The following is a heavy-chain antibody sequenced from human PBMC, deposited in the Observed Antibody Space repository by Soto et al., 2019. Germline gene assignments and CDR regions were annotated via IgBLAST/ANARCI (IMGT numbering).Heavy chain of an antibody. J-gene: IGHJ4*02. V-gene: IGHV3-33*01. CDR3: ARELLGYCIGGSCYVFDY. Sequence: QVQLVESGGGVVQPGRSLRLSCAASGFTFSSYGMHWVRQAPGKGLEWVAVIWYDGSNKYYADSVKGRFTISRDNSKNTMYLQMNSLRAEDTAVYYCARELLGYCIGGSCYVFDYWGQGTLVTVSS. CDR2: IWYDGSNK. CDR1: GFTFSSYG. D-gene: IGHD2-15*01.